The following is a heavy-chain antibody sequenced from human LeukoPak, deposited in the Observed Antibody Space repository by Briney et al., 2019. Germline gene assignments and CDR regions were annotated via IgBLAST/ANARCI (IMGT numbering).Heavy chain of an antibody. V-gene: IGHV3-23*01. J-gene: IGHJ6*04. CDR2: ITGGGTST. D-gene: IGHD5-12*01. CDR3: AKTSGYYAYYSGMDV. Sequence: GGSLRLSCAASGSSFAGYALTWVGQAPGQGLEWVSGITGGGTSTYYADFVKGRLTISRDNSQNTVYLQMNSLRVEDTAVYYCAKTSGYYAYYSGMDVWGKGTTVTVSS. CDR1: GSSFAGYA.